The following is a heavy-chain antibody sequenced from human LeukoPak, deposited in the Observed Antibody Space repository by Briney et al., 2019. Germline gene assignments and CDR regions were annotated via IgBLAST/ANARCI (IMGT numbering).Heavy chain of an antibody. CDR2: INGNGANT. V-gene: IGHV3-23*01. CDR1: GFTFSKNG. CDR3: TKGDGGYYPIDN. D-gene: IGHD1-26*01. J-gene: IGHJ4*02. Sequence: GATLRLFCAASGFTFSKNGMSWVRQAPGKGLEWVSTINGNGANTHCADSVNGRFTISRDNSRNTLLLEMNSLRADDTALYYCTKGDGGYYPIDNWGQGTLVIVSS.